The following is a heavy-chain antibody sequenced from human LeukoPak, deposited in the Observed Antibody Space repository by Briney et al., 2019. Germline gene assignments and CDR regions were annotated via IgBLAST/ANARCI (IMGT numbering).Heavy chain of an antibody. Sequence: GGSLRLSCAASGFTFSDYYMSWIRQAPGKGLEWVSYISSSGSTIYYADSVKGRFTISRDNAKNSLYLQMNSLRAEDTAVYYCAKPGRQLARWFDPWGQGTLVTVSS. J-gene: IGHJ5*02. CDR2: ISSSGSTI. V-gene: IGHV3-11*04. D-gene: IGHD6-6*01. CDR3: AKPGRQLARWFDP. CDR1: GFTFSDYY.